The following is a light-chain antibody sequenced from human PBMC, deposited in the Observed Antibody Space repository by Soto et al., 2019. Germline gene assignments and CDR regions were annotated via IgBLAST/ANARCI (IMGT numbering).Light chain of an antibody. CDR3: HQYGSSPRT. V-gene: IGKV3-20*01. CDR1: QSVSSNF. J-gene: IGKJ1*01. CDR2: GAS. Sequence: EIVLTQSPGTLSLSPGDRATRSCRASQSVSSNFLAWYQQKPGQAPRLLIYGASIRATGIPDRFSGSGSGTDFTLTIRRLEPEDFAMYFCHQYGSSPRTFGQGTKVEIK.